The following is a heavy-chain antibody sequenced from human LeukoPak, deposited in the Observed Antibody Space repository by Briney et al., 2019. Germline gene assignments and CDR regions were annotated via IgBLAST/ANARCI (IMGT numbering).Heavy chain of an antibody. J-gene: IGHJ3*02. V-gene: IGHV4-4*07. CDR2: MYTSGSA. CDR3: ASLSSGNAFDI. CDR1: GASISSYS. Sequence: SETLSLTCTVSGASISSYSWSWVRQPAGKGLEWIGRMYTSGSANYNPSLQSRVAMSVDPSKNHFSLKLSSVTAADTAVYYCASLSSGNAFDIWVQGTMVTVSS. D-gene: IGHD3-22*01.